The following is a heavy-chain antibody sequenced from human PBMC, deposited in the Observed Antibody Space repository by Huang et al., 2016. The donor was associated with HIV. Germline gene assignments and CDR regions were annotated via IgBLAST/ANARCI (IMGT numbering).Heavy chain of an antibody. J-gene: IGHJ5*02. CDR1: GFTFDVYA. D-gene: IGHD2-21*02. V-gene: IGHV3-9*01. CDR3: AKAGRRDNGGNSDWFDP. CDR2: ISWNSDTI. Sequence: EVQLVESGGGLVQPGRSLRLSCAASGFTFDVYAMNWVRQGPGKGLEWVSGISWNSDTIDYADSVKGRFTISRDNAKKSLYLQLNSLRADDTAFYYCAKAGRRDNGGNSDWFDPWGQGTLVTVSS.